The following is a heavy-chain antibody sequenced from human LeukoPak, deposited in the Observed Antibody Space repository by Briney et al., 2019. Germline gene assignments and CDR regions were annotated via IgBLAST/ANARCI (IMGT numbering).Heavy chain of an antibody. CDR3: ARERVATASAFDV. D-gene: IGHD4-23*01. CDR1: GFTFSSYW. CDR2: IKLDGSQK. J-gene: IGHJ3*01. V-gene: IGHV3-7*01. Sequence: PGGSLRLSCEASGFTFSSYWMSWVRQAPGKGLEWVANIKLDGSQKFYVDSVKGRFTISRDSAKKSLYLQMNSLRAEDTAVYYCARERVATASAFDVWGQGTMVTVSS.